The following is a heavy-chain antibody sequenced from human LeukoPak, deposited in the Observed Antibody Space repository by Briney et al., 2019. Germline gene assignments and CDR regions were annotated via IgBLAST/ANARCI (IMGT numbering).Heavy chain of an antibody. CDR3: ARGQGASRGWFDP. V-gene: IGHV3-53*01. J-gene: IGHJ5*02. D-gene: IGHD4/OR15-4a*01. CDR2: FYSGGST. CDR1: GFTVSSNY. Sequence: GGSLRLSCAASGFTVSSNYETWVRQAPGKGLEWVSVFYSGGSTYYADSVQGRFTLSRDNSKNTVYLQMNSLRAEATAVYYCARGQGASRGWFDPWGQGTLVTVSS.